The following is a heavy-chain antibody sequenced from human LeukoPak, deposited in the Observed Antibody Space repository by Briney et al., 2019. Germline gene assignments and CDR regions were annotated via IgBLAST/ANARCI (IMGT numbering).Heavy chain of an antibody. CDR1: GGSISSYY. D-gene: IGHD3-10*01. V-gene: IGHV4-59*13. J-gene: IGHJ4*02. CDR3: AREARGRVRLFDF. CDR2: SYYIGST. Sequence: SETLSLTCTVSGGSISSYYWSWIRQPPGKGLEWNGYSYYIGSTNYNPSLKSRVTMSVDTSKNQFSLTLNSVTAADTAVYYCAREARGRVRLFDFWGQGTLVTVPS.